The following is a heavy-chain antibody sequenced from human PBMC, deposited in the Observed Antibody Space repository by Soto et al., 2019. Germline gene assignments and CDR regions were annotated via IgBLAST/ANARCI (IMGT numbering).Heavy chain of an antibody. CDR2: ISYDGSNK. CDR3: ARDNGLLTTDYYGMDV. D-gene: IGHD3-22*01. Sequence: GWSLRLSFAACGFSFSGYAMHWVRQAPGKWLEWVAVISYDGSNKYYADSVKGRFTISRDNSKNTLHLQMNSLRAEDPDVYYCARDNGLLTTDYYGMDVWGQGTTVTVSS. J-gene: IGHJ6*02. CDR1: GFSFSGYA. V-gene: IGHV3-30-3*01.